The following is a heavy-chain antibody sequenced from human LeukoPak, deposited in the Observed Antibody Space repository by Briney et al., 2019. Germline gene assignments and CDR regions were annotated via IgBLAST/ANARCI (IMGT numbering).Heavy chain of an antibody. CDR1: GFTFSSYA. V-gene: IGHV3-30-3*01. Sequence: PGRSLRLSCAASGFTFSSYAMHWVRQAPGKGLEWVAVISYDGSNKYYADSVKGRFTITRDNSKNTLYLQMNSLRAEDTAVYYCARAGRWLQYFDYWGQGTLVTVSS. CDR2: ISYDGSNK. D-gene: IGHD5-24*01. CDR3: ARAGRWLQYFDY. J-gene: IGHJ4*02.